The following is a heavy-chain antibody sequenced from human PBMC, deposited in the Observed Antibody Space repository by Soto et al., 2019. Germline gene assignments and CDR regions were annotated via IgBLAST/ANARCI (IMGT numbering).Heavy chain of an antibody. CDR3: ARDFRPYNWFDP. CDR2: IIPIFGTA. V-gene: IGHV1-69*13. J-gene: IGHJ5*02. CDR1: GGTFSSYA. Sequence: LVKVSCKASGGTFSSYAISWVRQAPGQGLEWMGGIIPIFGTANYAQKFQGRVTITADESTSTAYMELSSLRSEDTAVYYCARDFRPYNWFDPWGQGTLVTVSS.